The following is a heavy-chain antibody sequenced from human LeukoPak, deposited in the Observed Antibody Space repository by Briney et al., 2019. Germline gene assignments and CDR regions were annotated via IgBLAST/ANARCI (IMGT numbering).Heavy chain of an antibody. CDR1: GGTFSSYA. J-gene: IGHJ3*02. D-gene: IGHD3-22*01. CDR3: ARADDSTDAFDI. Sequence: ASVKVSCKASGGTFSSYAISWVRQAPGQGLEWMGGIIPIFGTANYAQKFQGRVTMTRNTSISTAYMELSSLRSEDTAVYYCARADDSTDAFDIWGQGTMVTVSS. V-gene: IGHV1-69*05. CDR2: IIPIFGTA.